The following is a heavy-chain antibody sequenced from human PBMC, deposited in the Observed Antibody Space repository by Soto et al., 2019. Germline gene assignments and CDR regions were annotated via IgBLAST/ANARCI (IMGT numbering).Heavy chain of an antibody. CDR3: ARSEATVLDY. Sequence: SETQSLTCTVSGGSIRSGDYYWRWLRQPPGKGLEWIGYIHYSGSTYYNPSLKRRVTISVDKSKNHFSLKLTSVTAADRAVYYCARSEATVLDYWGQGTLVTVSS. V-gene: IGHV4-30-4*01. CDR2: IHYSGST. J-gene: IGHJ4*02. D-gene: IGHD4-17*01. CDR1: GGSIRSGDYY.